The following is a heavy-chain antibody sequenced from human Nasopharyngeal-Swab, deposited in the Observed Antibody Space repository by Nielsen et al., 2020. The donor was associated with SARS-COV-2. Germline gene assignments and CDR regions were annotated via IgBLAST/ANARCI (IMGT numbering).Heavy chain of an antibody. CDR2: FYYSGIT. V-gene: IGHV4-59*12. CDR1: GGSISSYY. CDR3: AREVVGGLVDS. J-gene: IGHJ4*02. D-gene: IGHD1-26*01. Sequence: SEILSLTCTVSGGSISSYYWSWIRPSPGKGLEGIGYFYYSGITNYNPSLKSRVTILLDTSKNQFSLKLNSVTAADTAVYYCAREVVGGLVDSWGQGTLVTVSS.